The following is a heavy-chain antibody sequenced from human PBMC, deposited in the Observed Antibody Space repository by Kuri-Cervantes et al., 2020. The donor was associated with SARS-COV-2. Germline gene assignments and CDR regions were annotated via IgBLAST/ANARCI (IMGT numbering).Heavy chain of an antibody. CDR2: ISTSGGDT. V-gene: IGHV3-23*01. J-gene: IGHJ3*02. Sequence: GESLKISCAASRFTFNKYDLIWVRQAPGKGLEWVSSISTSGGDTNYADSLKGRFTISRDNSKNTLYLQMKSLRAEDTAVFYCAREGNEDAFETWGQGTRVTVSS. CDR1: RFTFNKYD. CDR3: AREGNEDAFET.